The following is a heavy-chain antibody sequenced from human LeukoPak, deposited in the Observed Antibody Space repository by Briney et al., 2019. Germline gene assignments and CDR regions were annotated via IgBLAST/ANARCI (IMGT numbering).Heavy chain of an antibody. CDR1: GGSISSSSYY. D-gene: IGHD3-3*01. J-gene: IGHJ3*02. CDR3: ARRPVLRFLGSDAFDI. CDR2: IYYSGST. Sequence: SETLSLTCTVSGGSISSSSYYWGWIRQPPGKGVEWIGSIYYSGSTYYNPSLKSRVTISVDTSKNQFSLKLSSVTAADTAVYYCARRPVLRFLGSDAFDIWGQGTMVTVSS. V-gene: IGHV4-39*01.